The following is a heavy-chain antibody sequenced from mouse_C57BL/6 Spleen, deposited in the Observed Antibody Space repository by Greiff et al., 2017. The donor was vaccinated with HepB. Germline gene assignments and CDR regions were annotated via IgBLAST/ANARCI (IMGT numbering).Heavy chain of an antibody. CDR3: TRRGLGWDWYFDV. CDR2: IRNKANNHAT. CDR1: GFTFSDAW. V-gene: IGHV6-6*01. D-gene: IGHD3-3*01. Sequence: EVQGVESGGGLVQPGGSMKLSCAASGFTFSDAWMDWVRQSPEKGLEWVAEIRNKANNHATYYAESVKGRFTISRDDSKSSVYLQMNSLRAEDTGIYYCTRRGLGWDWYFDVWGTGTTVTVSS. J-gene: IGHJ1*03.